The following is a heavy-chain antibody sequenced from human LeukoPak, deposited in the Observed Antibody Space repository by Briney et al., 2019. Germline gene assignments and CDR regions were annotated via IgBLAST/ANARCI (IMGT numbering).Heavy chain of an antibody. CDR3: AAGDILTGYSPMSAFDI. V-gene: IGHV1-58*01. CDR1: GFTFTSSA. Sequence: PGASVKVSCKASGFTFTSSAVQWVRQARGQRLEWIGWIVVGSGNTNYAQKFQERVTITRDMSTSTAYMELSSLRSEDTAVYYCAAGDILTGYSPMSAFDIWGPGTMVTVSS. J-gene: IGHJ3*02. CDR2: IVVGSGNT. D-gene: IGHD3-9*01.